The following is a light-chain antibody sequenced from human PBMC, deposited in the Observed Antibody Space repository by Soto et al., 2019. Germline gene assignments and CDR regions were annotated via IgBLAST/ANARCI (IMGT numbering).Light chain of an antibody. Sequence: EIVLTQSPATLSLSPGETATLSCRASQGVSSYLAWYQQKPGQAPRLLLYDTFNRATGIPARFSGSGSGTDFTPTISSLETKYCAMYYCQQRSYWPPRYTFGQGNKLEIK. V-gene: IGKV3-11*01. CDR3: QQRSYWPPRYT. CDR2: DTF. J-gene: IGKJ2*01. CDR1: QGVSSY.